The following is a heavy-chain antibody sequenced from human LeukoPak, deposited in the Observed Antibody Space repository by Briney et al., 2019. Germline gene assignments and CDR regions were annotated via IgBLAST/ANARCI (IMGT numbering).Heavy chain of an antibody. CDR2: IKQDGSEK. V-gene: IGHV3-7*01. CDR3: ARDSENYYFDY. CDR1: GFTFSSYW. D-gene: IGHD2/OR15-2a*01. J-gene: IGHJ4*02. Sequence: PGGSLRLSCAASGFTFSSYWMSWVRQAPGKGLEWVANIKQDGSEKYYVGSVKGRFTISRDNAKNSLYLQMNSLRAEDTAVYYCARDSENYYFDYWGQGTLVTVSS.